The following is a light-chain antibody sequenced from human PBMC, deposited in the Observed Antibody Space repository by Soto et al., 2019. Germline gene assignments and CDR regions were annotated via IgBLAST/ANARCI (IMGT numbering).Light chain of an antibody. CDR2: LGS. CDR3: MQALETPLT. CDR1: QNLLHTNGYNY. V-gene: IGKV2-28*01. J-gene: IGKJ4*01. Sequence: DIAMTQSPLSLPVTPGEPASISCRSSQNLLHTNGYNYLDWYLQKPGQSPQLLIYLGSNRASGVPDRFSGSGSGTDFTLKISRVEAEDVGVYYCMQALETPLTFGGGTKVEIK.